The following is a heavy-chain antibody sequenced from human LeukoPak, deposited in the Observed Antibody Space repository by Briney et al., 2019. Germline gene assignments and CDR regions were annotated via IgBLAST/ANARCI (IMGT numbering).Heavy chain of an antibody. V-gene: IGHV3-48*01. CDR3: ARDLDSYGSLYFDY. CDR1: GFTFNTYT. D-gene: IGHD5-18*01. J-gene: IGHJ4*02. Sequence: GGSLRLSCAASGFTFNTYTMNWVRQAPGKGLEWVSYISGSSGIIDYADSVRGRFTISRDNAKNSLYPQMNSLRAEDTAVYYCARDLDSYGSLYFDYWGQGTLVTVSS. CDR2: ISGSSGII.